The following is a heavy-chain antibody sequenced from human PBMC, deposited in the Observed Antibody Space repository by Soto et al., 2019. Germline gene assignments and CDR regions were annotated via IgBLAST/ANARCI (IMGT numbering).Heavy chain of an antibody. CDR2: FDPEDGET. D-gene: IGHD1-26*01. Sequence: QVQLVQSGAEVKKPGASVKVSCKVSGYTLTELSMHWVRQAPGKGLEWMGGFDPEDGETIYAQKFQGIVTMTEDTSTDTAYMELSSLRSEDTAVYYCATPGGSYYGGSSSFDYWGQGTLVTVSS. V-gene: IGHV1-24*01. CDR3: ATPGGSYYGGSSSFDY. CDR1: GYTLTELS. J-gene: IGHJ4*02.